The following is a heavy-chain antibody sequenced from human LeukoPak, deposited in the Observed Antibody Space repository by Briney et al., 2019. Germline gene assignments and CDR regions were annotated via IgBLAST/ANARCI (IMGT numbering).Heavy chain of an antibody. D-gene: IGHD3-10*01. V-gene: IGHV3-7*01. CDR2: IKQDASEI. J-gene: IGHJ4*02. Sequence: GGSLRLSCAASGFIFSSYSMSWVRQAPGKGLEWVANIKQDASEIYYVGSVKGRFTISRDNAKNSVFLQMNSLRAEDTAVYYCATDGGPFDNWGQGILVTVSS. CDR1: GFIFSSYS. CDR3: ATDGGPFDN.